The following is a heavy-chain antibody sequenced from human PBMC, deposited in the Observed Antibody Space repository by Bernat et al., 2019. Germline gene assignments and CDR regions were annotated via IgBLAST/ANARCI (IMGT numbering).Heavy chain of an antibody. CDR1: GFTFSSYA. CDR3: AREFYGDYEHGMDV. CDR2: ISYDGSNK. J-gene: IGHJ6*01. V-gene: IGHV3-30-3*01. D-gene: IGHD4-17*01. Sequence: QVQLVESGGGVVQPGRSLRLSCAASGFTFSSYAMHWVRQAPGKGLEWVAVISYDGSNKYYADSVKGRFTISRDNSKNTLYLQMNSLRAEDTAVYYCAREFYGDYEHGMDVWGQGTTVTVSS.